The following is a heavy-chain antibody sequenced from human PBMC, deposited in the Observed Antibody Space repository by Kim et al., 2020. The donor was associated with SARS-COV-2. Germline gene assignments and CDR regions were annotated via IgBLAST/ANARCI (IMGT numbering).Heavy chain of an antibody. CDR2: IDVANTNT. CDR3: ARDGRSVDYYFDY. CDR1: GYTFTSYC. Sequence: ASVKVSCKASGYTFTSYCLHWVRQAPGQRLEWMGWIDVANTNTHYSENFQGRVTISRDTSATTVYIELSSLRSEDTAVYYCARDGRSVDYYFDYWGQGTLVTVSS. J-gene: IGHJ4*02. V-gene: IGHV1-3*01.